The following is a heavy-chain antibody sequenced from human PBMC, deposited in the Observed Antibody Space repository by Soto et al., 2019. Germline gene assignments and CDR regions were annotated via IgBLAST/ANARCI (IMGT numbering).Heavy chain of an antibody. D-gene: IGHD5-12*01. CDR2: ISSSSSTI. J-gene: IGHJ6*02. Sequence: EVQLVESGGGLVQPGGSLRLSCAASGFTFSSYSMNWVRQAPGKGLECVSYISSSSSTIYYADSVKGRFTISRDNAKNSLYLQMDRLRAEDTAVYYCARADSGYAHGYYYYGMDVWGQGTTVTVSS. CDR3: ARADSGYAHGYYYYGMDV. V-gene: IGHV3-48*01. CDR1: GFTFSSYS.